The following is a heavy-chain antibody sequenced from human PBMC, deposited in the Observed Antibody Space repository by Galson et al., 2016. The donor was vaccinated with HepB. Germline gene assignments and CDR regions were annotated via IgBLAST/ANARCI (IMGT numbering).Heavy chain of an antibody. CDR3: ARDSCTGDCPYYFDY. V-gene: IGHV3-30*03. Sequence: SLRLSCAASGFTSSFYGIHWVSQAPGKGLEWVAVISYDGSNKYYADSVKGRFTLSRDNSKNTLYLQMNSLRAEDTGVYYCARDSCTGDCPYYFDYWGQGTLVTVSS. CDR1: GFTSSFYG. CDR2: ISYDGSNK. D-gene: IGHD2-8*02. J-gene: IGHJ4*02.